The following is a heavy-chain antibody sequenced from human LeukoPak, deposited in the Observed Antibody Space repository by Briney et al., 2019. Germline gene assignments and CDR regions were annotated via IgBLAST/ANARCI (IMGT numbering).Heavy chain of an antibody. D-gene: IGHD4-23*01. J-gene: IGHJ4*02. CDR3: ARGFLATVVTPIDY. CDR1: GFTLSSYS. V-gene: IGHV3-21*01. Sequence: GGSLRLSCVVSGFTLSSYSMNWVRQAPGKGLEWVSCISSSSIYIYDADSVKGRFTISRDNAKNSLYLQMNSLRAEDTAVYYCARGFLATVVTPIDYWGQGTLVTVSS. CDR2: ISSSSIYI.